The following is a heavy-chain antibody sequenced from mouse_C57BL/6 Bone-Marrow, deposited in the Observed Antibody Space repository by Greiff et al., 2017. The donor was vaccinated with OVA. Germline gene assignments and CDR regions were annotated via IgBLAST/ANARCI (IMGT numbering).Heavy chain of an antibody. J-gene: IGHJ4*01. Sequence: VQLQQSGAELVRPGTSVKMSCKASGYTFTNYWIGWAKQRPGHGLEWIGDIYPGGGYTNYNEKFKGKATLTVDKSSSTAFMQISSLTSEDSAMYYCARRISAVEGPMDYWGQGTSVTVSS. CDR1: GYTFTNYW. V-gene: IGHV1-63*01. D-gene: IGHD1-1*01. CDR3: ARRISAVEGPMDY. CDR2: IYPGGGYT.